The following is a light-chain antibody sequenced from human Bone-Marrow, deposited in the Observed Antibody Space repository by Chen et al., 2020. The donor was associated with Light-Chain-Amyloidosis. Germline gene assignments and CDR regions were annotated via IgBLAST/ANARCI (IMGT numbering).Light chain of an antibody. J-gene: IGLJ2*01. CDR2: RDT. Sequence: SYELTLQPSVSVSPGQTARITCSGDDLPTKYAYWYQQKPGQAPVLVIHRDTERPSGISERFSGSSSGTTATLTISGVQAEDEADYHCQSADSSGTYEVIFGGGTKLTVL. CDR3: QSADSSGTYEVI. CDR1: DLPTKY. V-gene: IGLV3-25*03.